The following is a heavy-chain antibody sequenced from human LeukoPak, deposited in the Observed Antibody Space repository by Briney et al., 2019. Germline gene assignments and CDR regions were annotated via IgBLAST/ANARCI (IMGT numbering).Heavy chain of an antibody. J-gene: IGHJ6*04. Sequence: ASVKVSCKASGYTFTSYDINWVRQATGQGLEWMGWMNPNSGNTGYAQKFQGRVTITRNTSISTAYMELSSLRSEDAAVYYCARGSPYYDFWSGYGMDVWGKGTTVIVSA. CDR1: GYTFTSYD. D-gene: IGHD3-3*01. CDR3: ARGSPYYDFWSGYGMDV. V-gene: IGHV1-8*03. CDR2: MNPNSGNT.